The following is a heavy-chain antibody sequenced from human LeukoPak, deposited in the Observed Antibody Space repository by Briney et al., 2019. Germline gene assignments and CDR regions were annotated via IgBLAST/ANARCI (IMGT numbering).Heavy chain of an antibody. CDR3: ARKYNSGWWIDC. D-gene: IGHD6-19*01. CDR1: GFTFNNYA. V-gene: IGHV3-23*01. Sequence: GESLRLSCAASGFTFNNYAMNWVRQAPGKGLEWVSVISGSGGTTYYADSVKGRFTISRDNSKNTLYLHMNTLRAEDTAVYYCARKYNSGWWIDCWGQGTLVTVSS. CDR2: ISGSGGTT. J-gene: IGHJ4*02.